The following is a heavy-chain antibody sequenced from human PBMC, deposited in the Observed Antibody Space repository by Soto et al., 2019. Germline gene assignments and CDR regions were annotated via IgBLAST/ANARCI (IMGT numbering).Heavy chain of an antibody. CDR3: ARGVPAAMVKYWFDP. V-gene: IGHV4-59*01. J-gene: IGHJ5*02. CDR1: GGSISSYY. D-gene: IGHD2-2*01. CDR2: IYYSGST. Sequence: SETLSLTCTVSGGSISSYYWSWIRQPPGKGLEWIGYIYYSGSTNYNPSLKSRVTISVDTSKNQFSLKLSSVTAADTAVYYCARGVPAAMVKYWFDPWGQGTLVTVS.